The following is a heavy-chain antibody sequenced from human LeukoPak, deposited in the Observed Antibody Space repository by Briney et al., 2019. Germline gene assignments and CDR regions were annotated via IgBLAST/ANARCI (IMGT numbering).Heavy chain of an antibody. Sequence: SETLSLTCTVSGGSISSSSYYWGWIRQPPGKGLEWIGSIYYSGSTYYNPSLKSRVTISVDTSRNQFSLKLSSVTAADTAVYYCASIPYYDSSGYVDYWGQGTLVTVSS. CDR1: GGSISSSSYY. CDR3: ASIPYYDSSGYVDY. V-gene: IGHV4-39*01. J-gene: IGHJ4*02. CDR2: IYYSGST. D-gene: IGHD3-22*01.